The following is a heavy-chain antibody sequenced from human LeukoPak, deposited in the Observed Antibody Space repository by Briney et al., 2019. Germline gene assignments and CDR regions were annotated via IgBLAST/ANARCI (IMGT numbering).Heavy chain of an antibody. J-gene: IGHJ5*02. V-gene: IGHV1-69*13. Sequence: GASVKVSCKASGYTFTSYYMHWVRQAPGQGLEWMGGIIPIFGTANYAQKFQGRVTITADESTSTAYMELSSLRSEDTAVYYCARVEAVAGTELSLDPWGQGTLVTVSS. D-gene: IGHD6-19*01. CDR2: IIPIFGTA. CDR3: ARVEAVAGTELSLDP. CDR1: GYTFTSYY.